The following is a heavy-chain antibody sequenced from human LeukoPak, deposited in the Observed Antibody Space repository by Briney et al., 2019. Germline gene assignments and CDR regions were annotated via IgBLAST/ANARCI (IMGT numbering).Heavy chain of an antibody. V-gene: IGHV1-2*02. J-gene: IGHJ3*02. D-gene: IGHD4-23*01. CDR2: ISPNSGAT. CDR1: TYTFTAYY. CDR3: AREDYGGKEDSAFDI. Sequence: GASVKVSCKASTYTFTAYYMHWVRQAPGQGLEWMGWISPNSGATKYAQKFQGRVTMTRDTSISTAYMELNRLRSDDTAIYYCAREDYGGKEDSAFDIWGPGTMVTVSS.